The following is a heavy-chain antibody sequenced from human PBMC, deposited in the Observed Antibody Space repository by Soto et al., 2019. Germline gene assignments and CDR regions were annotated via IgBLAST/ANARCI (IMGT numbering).Heavy chain of an antibody. V-gene: IGHV3-48*03. CDR2: ISGSGSAI. J-gene: IGHJ4*02. Sequence: EAQLVESGGGLVQPGGSLRLSCAASGFTFSSYEMNWVRQAPGKGLEWFSYISGSGSAIYYADSVKGRFTISRDNAKNSLYLQMNSLRAEDTAVYYCARVRYSAYGGYYFDYWGQGTLVTVSS. CDR3: ARVRYSAYGGYYFDY. D-gene: IGHD5-12*01. CDR1: GFTFSSYE.